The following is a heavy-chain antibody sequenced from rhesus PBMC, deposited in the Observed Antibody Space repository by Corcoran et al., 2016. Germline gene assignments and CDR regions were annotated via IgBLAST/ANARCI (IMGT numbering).Heavy chain of an antibody. D-gene: IGHD5-24*01. Sequence: EVQLVESGGGLAKPGGSLRLSCAASGFTFSSYWMNWVRQAPGKGLEWVSVINSGGGSTNYADSVKGRCTISRDNSKNTLSLQMNSRRAEDTAVYYCAKAGGGTVATRYFDYWGQGVLVTVSS. CDR2: INSGGGST. V-gene: IGHV3S25*01. J-gene: IGHJ4*01. CDR3: AKAGGGTVATRYFDY. CDR1: GFTFSSYW.